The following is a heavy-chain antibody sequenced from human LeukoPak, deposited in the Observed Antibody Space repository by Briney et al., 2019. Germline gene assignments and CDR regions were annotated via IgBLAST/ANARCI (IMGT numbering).Heavy chain of an antibody. D-gene: IGHD3-22*01. CDR1: GGSFSCYY. J-gene: IGHJ6*03. CDR2: INHSGST. Sequence: SETLSLTCAVYGGSFSCYYWGWIRQPPGKGREWMGEINHSGSTNYNPSLKSRVTISVDPTKNQFSLKLTSVTAGDTAEYYCARSSGYSYYYYYMDVWGKGTTVTVSS. CDR3: ARSSGYSYYYYYMDV. V-gene: IGHV4-34*01.